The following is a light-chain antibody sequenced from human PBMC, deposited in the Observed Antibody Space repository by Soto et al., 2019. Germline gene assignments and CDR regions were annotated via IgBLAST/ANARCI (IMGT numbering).Light chain of an antibody. CDR3: QKYNSAPLT. CDR1: QGIGVY. V-gene: IGKV1-27*01. Sequence: DIQMTQSPSSLSASLGDRVTITCRASQGIGVYLAWFQQKPGKVPKLLIYAASTLQSGVPSRFSGSGSGTDFTLTISSLQPEDFATDYCQKYNSAPLTFDGGTKVEIK. CDR2: AAS. J-gene: IGKJ4*01.